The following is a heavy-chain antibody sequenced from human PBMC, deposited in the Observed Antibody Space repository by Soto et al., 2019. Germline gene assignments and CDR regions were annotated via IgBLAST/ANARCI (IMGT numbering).Heavy chain of an antibody. D-gene: IGHD6-13*01. CDR3: ARGYSSSWSWFDP. Sequence: GGSLRLSCAASGFTFSSYGMHWVRQAPGKGLEWVAVIWYDGSNKYYADSVKGRFTISRDNSKNTLYLQMNSLRAEDTAVYYCARGYSSSWSWFDPWGQGTLVTVSS. CDR2: IWYDGSNK. J-gene: IGHJ5*02. V-gene: IGHV3-33*01. CDR1: GFTFSSYG.